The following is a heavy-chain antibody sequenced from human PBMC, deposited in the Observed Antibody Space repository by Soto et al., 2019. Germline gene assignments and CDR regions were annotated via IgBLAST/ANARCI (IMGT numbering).Heavy chain of an antibody. CDR2: IDWDDNK. CDR1: GFSLSTNGMC. CDR3: ARIFLGTGFYSYYFDP. Sequence: SGPTLVNPTQTLTLTCTFSGFSLSTNGMCVSWIRQPPGKALEWLALIDWDDNKYYTTSLRTRLTVSKDTFEKRVVLTMNNMGPVDTATYYCARIFLGTGFYSYYFDPWGQGTLVTVSS. J-gene: IGHJ4*02. D-gene: IGHD1-1*01. V-gene: IGHV2-70*13.